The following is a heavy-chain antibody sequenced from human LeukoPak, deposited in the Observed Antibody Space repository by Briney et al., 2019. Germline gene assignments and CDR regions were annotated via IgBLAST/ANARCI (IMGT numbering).Heavy chain of an antibody. Sequence: SEALSLTCAVYGGSFSGYYWSWIRQPPGKGLDGIGEINHSGGTNYNRSLQSRVTISVDTSKNQFSLKLSSVTAADTAVYYCARGDGDYYYYYYYMDVWGKGTTVTVSS. CDR2: INHSGGT. CDR1: GGSFSGYY. CDR3: ARGDGDYYYYYYYMDV. V-gene: IGHV4-34*01. D-gene: IGHD4-17*01. J-gene: IGHJ6*03.